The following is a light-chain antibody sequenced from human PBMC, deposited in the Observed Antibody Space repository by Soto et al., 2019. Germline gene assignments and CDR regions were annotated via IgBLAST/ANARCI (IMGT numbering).Light chain of an antibody. CDR2: EVT. V-gene: IGLV2-14*01. Sequence: QSVLTQPASVSGSPGQSITISCTGTSSDVGHYDYVSWYQQHPGKAPKLMIHEVTNRFSGVSNRFSGSKSGNTASLTISGLQADDEADYYCCSYAGSSTSWVFGGGTKVTVL. J-gene: IGLJ3*02. CDR1: SSDVGHYDY. CDR3: CSYAGSSTSWV.